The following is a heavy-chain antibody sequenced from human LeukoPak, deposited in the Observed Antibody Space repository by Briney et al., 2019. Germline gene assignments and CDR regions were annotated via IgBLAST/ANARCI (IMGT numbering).Heavy chain of an antibody. J-gene: IGHJ4*02. CDR1: GGSISDYY. Sequence: SETLSLTCTVSGGSISDYYWSWIRQPAGKGLEWIGRIYSSGSTNYNPSLKSRVTMSADKSKSQFYLKLSSVTAADTAVYYCARELSTGWPGFDSWGQGTLVTVSS. V-gene: IGHV4-4*07. CDR2: IYSSGST. D-gene: IGHD6-19*01. CDR3: ARELSTGWPGFDS.